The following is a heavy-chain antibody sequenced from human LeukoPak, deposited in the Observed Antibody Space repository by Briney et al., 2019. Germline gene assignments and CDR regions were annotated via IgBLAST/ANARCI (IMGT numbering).Heavy chain of an antibody. D-gene: IGHD3-22*01. J-gene: IGHJ4*02. CDR3: ARRYDGSGYLDY. V-gene: IGHV3-53*01. CDR2: IYSGGTT. CDR1: GFTVSSNY. Sequence: GGSLRLSCAVSGFTVSSNYMTWVRQAPGKGLEWLSVIYSGGTTYYADSVKGRFTTSRDNSKNTLYLQMNSLRAEDTAVYYCARRYDGSGYLDYWGQGTLVTVSS.